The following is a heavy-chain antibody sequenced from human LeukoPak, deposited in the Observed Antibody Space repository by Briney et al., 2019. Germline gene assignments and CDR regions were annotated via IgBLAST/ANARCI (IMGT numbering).Heavy chain of an antibody. D-gene: IGHD3-9*01. CDR2: ISYDGSNQ. Sequence: GGSLRLSCEASGFTFNTYVMHWVRQPPGKGLEWVAVISYDGSNQDYADSVKGRFSISRDDSTNTVFLQMNNLRVEDTAVYYCARGEEFILTGYRIDYWGQGTLVTVSS. CDR1: GFTFNTYV. CDR3: ARGEEFILTGYRIDY. V-gene: IGHV3-30-3*01. J-gene: IGHJ4*02.